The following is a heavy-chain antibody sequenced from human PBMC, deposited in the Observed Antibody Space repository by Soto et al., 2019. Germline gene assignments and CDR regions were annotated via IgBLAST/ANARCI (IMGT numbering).Heavy chain of an antibody. CDR2: ISYSGDRQ. CDR1: GFTFADYA. Sequence: LRLSFVASGFTFADYAMHWVRRIPGKGLEWVAVISYSGDRQYYAESVKGRFTISRDNSKKTLYLQMFSLTSEDSAVFYCARTPAAMITDRYNWFDSWGPGTQVTVSS. J-gene: IGHJ5*01. D-gene: IGHD3-16*01. V-gene: IGHV3-30*01. CDR3: ARTPAAMITDRYNWFDS.